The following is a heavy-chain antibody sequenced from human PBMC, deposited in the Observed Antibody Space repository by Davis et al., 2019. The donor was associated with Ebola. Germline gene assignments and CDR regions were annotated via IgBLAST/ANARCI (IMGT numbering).Heavy chain of an antibody. V-gene: IGHV3-33*01. CDR3: ARHSQNNYYYGMDV. D-gene: IGHD1/OR15-1a*01. Sequence: RGSLRLSCAASGLPLSSYGMHWVRQAPGKGLEWVAVIWHDGSNKYYADSVKGRFTISRDNSNNTLYLQMTSLRAEDTAVYYCARHSQNNYYYGMDVWGQGTTVTVSS. CDR2: IWHDGSNK. CDR1: GLPLSSYG. J-gene: IGHJ6*02.